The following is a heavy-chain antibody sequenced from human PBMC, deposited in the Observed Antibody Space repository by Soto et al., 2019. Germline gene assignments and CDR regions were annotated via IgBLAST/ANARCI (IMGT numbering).Heavy chain of an antibody. CDR2: IKEDASEK. D-gene: IGHD5-12*01. Sequence: ESGGGLVQPGGSLRLSCVSSGFTFSRYRMSWVRQAPGKGLEWVANIKEDASEKYHVDSVKGRFTISRDNAKNSLYLEMSSLRAEDTAVYYCARSGYDPFDYWGQGTLVTVSS. V-gene: IGHV3-7*03. CDR1: GFTFSRYR. CDR3: ARSGYDPFDY. J-gene: IGHJ4*02.